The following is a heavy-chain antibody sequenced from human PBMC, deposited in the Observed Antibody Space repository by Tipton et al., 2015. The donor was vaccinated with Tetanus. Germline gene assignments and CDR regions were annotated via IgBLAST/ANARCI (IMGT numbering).Heavy chain of an antibody. Sequence: TLSLTCTVSGGSMTSASYYWSWIRQHPGKGLDWIGHIFYSGNTYFSGTTSYNPSLKSRVAISLDASKNQFSLSLTSVTAADTAVYYCARLHDIPGHWFDPWGQGTLVTVSS. CDR2: IFYSGNT. CDR3: ARLHDIPGHWFDP. V-gene: IGHV4-31*03. J-gene: IGHJ5*02. D-gene: IGHD3-9*01. CDR1: GGSMTSASYY.